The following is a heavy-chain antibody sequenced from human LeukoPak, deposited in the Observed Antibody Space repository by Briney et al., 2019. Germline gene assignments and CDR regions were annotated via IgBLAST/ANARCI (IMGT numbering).Heavy chain of an antibody. CDR1: GISLINYA. CDR2: ISERGGST. D-gene: IGHD3-10*01. J-gene: IGHJ4*02. V-gene: IGHV3-23*01. CDR3: AKRGIVIRGILVIGYHQEAYHYDY. Sequence: GGSLRLSCVVSGISLINYAMTWVRQAPGKGLEWVSYISERGGSTSYADSVKGRFTISRDTSLNTLYLQMTSLRAEDTAVYFCAKRGIVIRGILVIGYHQEAYHYDYWGQGVLVNVSS.